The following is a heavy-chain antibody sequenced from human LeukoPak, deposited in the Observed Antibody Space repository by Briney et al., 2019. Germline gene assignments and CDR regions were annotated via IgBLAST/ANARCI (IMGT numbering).Heavy chain of an antibody. Sequence: GGSLRLSCAASGLTFSSYWMSWVRQAPGKGLEWVANIKQAGSEKYYVDSVKGRFTISSDNAQNSLYLQMNSLRAEDTAVYYCARDVDFGVVITFDYWGQGTLVTVSS. CDR3: ARDVDFGVVITFDY. CDR2: IKQAGSEK. CDR1: GLTFSSYW. D-gene: IGHD3-3*01. V-gene: IGHV3-7*01. J-gene: IGHJ4*02.